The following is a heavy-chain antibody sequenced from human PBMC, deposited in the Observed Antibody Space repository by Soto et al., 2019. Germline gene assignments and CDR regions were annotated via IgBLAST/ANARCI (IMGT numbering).Heavy chain of an antibody. J-gene: IGHJ4*02. CDR1: GFTFSSYA. Sequence: EVQLLESGGGLVQPGGSLRLSCAASGFTFSSYAMSWVRQAPGKGLEWVSAISDSGGSTYYADSVKGRFTISRDNSKNTLYLQMNSLRAEDTAVYYCAKSVGWYYYNIPFDYWGQGTLVTVSS. V-gene: IGHV3-23*01. D-gene: IGHD6-19*01. CDR2: ISDSGGST. CDR3: AKSVGWYYYNIPFDY.